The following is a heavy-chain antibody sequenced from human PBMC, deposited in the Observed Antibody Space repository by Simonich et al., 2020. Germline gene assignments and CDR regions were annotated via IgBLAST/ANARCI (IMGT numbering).Heavy chain of an antibody. CDR1: GFTFSSYW. V-gene: IGHV3-7*01. Sequence: EVQLVESGGGLVQPGGSLRLSCAASGFTFSSYWMSWVRQAPGKGQGWVANIKQDGSEKYYVDSVKGRFTISRDNAKNSLYLQMNSLRAEDTAVYYCARDTAMVRDYYYYGMDVWGQGTTVT. J-gene: IGHJ6*02. CDR2: IKQDGSEK. CDR3: ARDTAMVRDYYYYGMDV. D-gene: IGHD5-18*01.